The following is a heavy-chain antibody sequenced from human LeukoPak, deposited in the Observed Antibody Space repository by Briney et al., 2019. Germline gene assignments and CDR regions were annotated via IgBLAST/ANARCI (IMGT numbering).Heavy chain of an antibody. J-gene: IGHJ4*02. Sequence: GGSLRLSCTASGFTFGDYAMSWFRQAPGKGLEWVGFIRSKAYGGTTEYAASVKGRFTISRDDSKSITYLQMNSLKTEDTAVYYCTRDLWYYDSSGYYFFDYWGQGTLVTVSS. CDR3: TRDLWYYDSSGYYFFDY. D-gene: IGHD3-22*01. V-gene: IGHV3-49*03. CDR2: IRSKAYGGTT. CDR1: GFTFGDYA.